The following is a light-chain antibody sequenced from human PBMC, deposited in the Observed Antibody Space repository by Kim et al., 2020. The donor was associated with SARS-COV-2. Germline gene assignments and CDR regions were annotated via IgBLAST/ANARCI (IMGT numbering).Light chain of an antibody. Sequence: SPGERVTLSCRARQSVSSSYLAWYQQKTGQAPRLLIYGASSRATGIPDRFSGSGSGTDFTLTISRLEPEDFSVYYCQQYGSSPLTFGGGTKVDIK. V-gene: IGKV3-20*01. J-gene: IGKJ4*01. CDR1: QSVSSSY. CDR3: QQYGSSPLT. CDR2: GAS.